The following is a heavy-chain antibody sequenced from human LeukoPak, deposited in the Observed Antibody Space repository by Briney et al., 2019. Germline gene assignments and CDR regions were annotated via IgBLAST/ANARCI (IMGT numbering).Heavy chain of an antibody. Sequence: SGTLSLTCAVSGGSISSSNWWSWVRQPPGKGLEWIGEIYHSGSTNYNPSLKSRVTISVDKSKNQFSLKLSSVTAADTAVYYCARDNVRTYYYGSGSYYNLYYFDYWGQGTLVTVSS. CDR1: GGSISSSNW. CDR2: IYHSGST. CDR3: ARDNVRTYYYGSGSYYNLYYFDY. V-gene: IGHV4-4*02. J-gene: IGHJ4*02. D-gene: IGHD3-10*01.